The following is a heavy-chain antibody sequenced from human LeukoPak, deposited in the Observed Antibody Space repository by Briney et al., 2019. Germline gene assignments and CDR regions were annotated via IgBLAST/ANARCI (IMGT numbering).Heavy chain of an antibody. CDR2: ISYDGSNK. V-gene: IGHV3-30*04. CDR3: ARDVPTFWDFGYYGSGTFDY. CDR1: GFTFSSYA. D-gene: IGHD3-10*01. Sequence: PGGSLRLSCAASGFTFSSYAMHWVRQAPGKGLEWVAVISYDGSNKYYADSVKGRFTISRDNSKNTLYLQMNSLRAEDTAVYYCARDVPTFWDFGYYGSGTFDYWGQGTLVTVSS. J-gene: IGHJ4*02.